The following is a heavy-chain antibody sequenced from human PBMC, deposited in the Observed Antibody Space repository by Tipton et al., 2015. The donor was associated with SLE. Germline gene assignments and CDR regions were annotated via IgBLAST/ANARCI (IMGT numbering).Heavy chain of an antibody. J-gene: IGHJ5*02. CDR1: GGSISSSSYY. V-gene: IGHV4-39*02. Sequence: TLSLTCTVSGGSISSSSYYWGWTSQAPGKGLEWIANIFYRGSTSSNPSLKSRVTVSVGTSKNHFSLQLRSVTATDMAVYYCARGPILTGQPKWFDAWGQGTHVTVSS. CDR2: IFYRGST. D-gene: IGHD3-9*01. CDR3: ARGPILTGQPKWFDA.